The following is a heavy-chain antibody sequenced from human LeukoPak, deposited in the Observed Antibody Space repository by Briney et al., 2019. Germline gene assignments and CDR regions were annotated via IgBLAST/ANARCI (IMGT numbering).Heavy chain of an antibody. V-gene: IGHV3-33*01. D-gene: IGHD3-10*01. CDR2: IWYDGNNK. CDR3: ARDWGSGNSYYFDY. J-gene: IGHJ4*02. Sequence: GGSLRLSCAASGFTFSSYGMHWVRQAPGKGLEWVAVIWYDGNNKYYEDSVKGRFTISRDNSKNTPYLQMNSLRAEDTAVYYCARDWGSGNSYYFDYWGQGTLVTVSS. CDR1: GFTFSSYG.